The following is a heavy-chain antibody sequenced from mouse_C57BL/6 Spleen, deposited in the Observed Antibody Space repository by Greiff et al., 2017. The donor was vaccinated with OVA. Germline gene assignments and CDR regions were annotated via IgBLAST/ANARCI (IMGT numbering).Heavy chain of an antibody. D-gene: IGHD3-1*01. J-gene: IGHJ2*01. V-gene: IGHV5-6*01. CDR3: ARQGYDYYFDY. CDR1: GFTFSSYG. CDR2: ISSGGSYT. Sequence: EVHLVESGGDLVKPGGSLKLSCAASGFTFSSYGMSWVRQTPDKRLEWVATISSGGSYTYYPDSVKGRFTISRDNAKNTLYLQMSSLKAEDTAMYSCARQGYDYYFDYWGQGTTLTVSS.